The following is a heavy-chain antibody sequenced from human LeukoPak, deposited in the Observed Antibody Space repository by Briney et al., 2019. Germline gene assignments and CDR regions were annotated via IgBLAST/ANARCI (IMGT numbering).Heavy chain of an antibody. Sequence: GASVKVSCKASGYTFTSYDINWVRQATGQGLEWMGWMNPNSGNTGYAQKFQGRVTITRNTSISTAYMELSSLRSEDTAVYYCARAQGPGIAAAGSKKKPTAYWFDPWGQGTLVTVSS. D-gene: IGHD6-13*01. V-gene: IGHV1-8*03. CDR3: ARAQGPGIAAAGSKKKPTAYWFDP. J-gene: IGHJ5*02. CDR2: MNPNSGNT. CDR1: GYTFTSYD.